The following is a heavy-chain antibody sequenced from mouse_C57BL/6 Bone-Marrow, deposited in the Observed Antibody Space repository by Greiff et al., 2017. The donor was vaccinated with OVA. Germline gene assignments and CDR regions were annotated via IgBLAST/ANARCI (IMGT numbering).Heavy chain of an antibody. CDR3: TAAYAMDY. CDR1: GFNIKDDY. Sequence: EVKLMESGAELVRPGASVKLSCTASGFNIKDDYMHWVKRRPEQGLEWIGCIDPDNGATEYASKFQGKATITADTSSNTAYLQLSSLTSEDTAVYYCTAAYAMDYWGQGTSVTVSS. CDR2: IDPDNGAT. J-gene: IGHJ4*01. V-gene: IGHV14-4*01.